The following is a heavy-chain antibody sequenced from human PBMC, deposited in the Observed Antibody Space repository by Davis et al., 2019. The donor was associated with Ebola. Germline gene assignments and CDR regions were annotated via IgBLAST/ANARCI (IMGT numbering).Heavy chain of an antibody. CDR3: AIAAAGTVRFDP. Sequence: AASVKVSCKASGYTFTSYYMHWVRQAPGQGLEWMGIINPSGGSTSYAQKLQGRVTMTTDTSTSTAYMELRSLRSDDTAVYYCAIAAAGTVRFDPWGQGTLVTVSS. CDR1: GYTFTSYY. CDR2: INPSGGST. J-gene: IGHJ5*02. V-gene: IGHV1-46*01. D-gene: IGHD6-13*01.